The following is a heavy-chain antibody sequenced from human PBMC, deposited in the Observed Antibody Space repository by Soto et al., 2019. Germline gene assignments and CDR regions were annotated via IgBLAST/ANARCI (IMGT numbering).Heavy chain of an antibody. J-gene: IGHJ3*02. Sequence: GGSLRLSCAASGFTFSGSAMHWVRQASGKGLEWVGRIRSKANSYAIAYAASVKGRFTISRDDSKNTAYLQMNSLKTEDTAVYYCTREDGDIVLMVYADAFDIWGQGTMVTVSS. CDR3: TREDGDIVLMVYADAFDI. CDR1: GFTFSGSA. V-gene: IGHV3-73*01. D-gene: IGHD2-8*01. CDR2: IRSKANSYAI.